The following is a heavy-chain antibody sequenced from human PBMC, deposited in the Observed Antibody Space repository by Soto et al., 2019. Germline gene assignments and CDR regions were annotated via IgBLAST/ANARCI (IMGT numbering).Heavy chain of an antibody. CDR1: GGSISSGGYS. CDR2: IYYSGST. D-gene: IGHD3-16*01. Sequence: QVQLQESGPGLVKPSQTLSLTCTVSGGSISSGGYSWSWIRQHPGRGLEWIGYIYYSGSTYYNPSLKSRVTISIDTSKNQFSLKLSSVTAADTAVYYCARAWGGYFDFWGQGTLVTVSS. V-gene: IGHV4-31*03. CDR3: ARAWGGYFDF. J-gene: IGHJ4*02.